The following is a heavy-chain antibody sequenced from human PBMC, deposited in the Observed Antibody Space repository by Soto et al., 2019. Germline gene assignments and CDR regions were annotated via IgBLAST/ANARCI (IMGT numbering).Heavy chain of an antibody. J-gene: IGHJ6*02. V-gene: IGHV5-10-1*01. D-gene: IGHD3-3*01. Sequence: PGESLKISCKGSGFSYTIYWITWVRQMPGKGLEWMGRMAPGGSETKYSQSFEGHVTISADTSISTAYLQWHSLTVSETATYYCTXRRVVRFWQWRPYGLVVWGQGTTVTVSS. CDR1: GFSYTIYW. CDR3: TXRRVVRFWQWRPYGLVV. CDR2: MAPGGSET.